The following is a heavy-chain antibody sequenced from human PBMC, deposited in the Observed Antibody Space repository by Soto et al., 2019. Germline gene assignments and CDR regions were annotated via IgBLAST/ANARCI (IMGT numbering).Heavy chain of an antibody. J-gene: IGHJ4*02. CDR3: ARELQGLYYFDY. Sequence: GASVKVSCKASEYTFTSYVMHWVRQAPGQRLEWIGWINAGSGHTKYSQKFQDRVTITRDTSANTAYMELSRLRSEDTAVYYCARELQGLYYFDYWGQGALVTVSS. CDR1: EYTFTSYV. V-gene: IGHV1-3*01. D-gene: IGHD4-4*01. CDR2: INAGSGHT.